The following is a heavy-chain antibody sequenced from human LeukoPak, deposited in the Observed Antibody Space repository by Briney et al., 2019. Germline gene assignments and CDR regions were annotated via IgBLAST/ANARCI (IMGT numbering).Heavy chain of an antibody. V-gene: IGHV1-8*03. CDR2: MNPNSGNT. J-gene: IGHJ4*02. Sequence: ASVKVSWKASGYTFTSYDINWVRQATGQGLEWMGWMNPNSGNTGYAQKFQGRVTITRNTSISTAYMELSSLRSEDTAVYYCARGGAALSHFDYWGQGTLVTVSS. D-gene: IGHD1-26*01. CDR1: GYTFTSYD. CDR3: ARGGAALSHFDY.